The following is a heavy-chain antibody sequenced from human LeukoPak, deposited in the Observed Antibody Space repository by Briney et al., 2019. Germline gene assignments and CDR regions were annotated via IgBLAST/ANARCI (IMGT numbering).Heavy chain of an antibody. Sequence: GGSLRLSCAASGFTFNYYAMSWVRQAPGKRLEWVSGISDNEGSTYYTDSVKGRFTISRDNTKNTVYLQMNNLRPDDTAVYFCARHDSFIPYWGQGTLVTVSS. D-gene: IGHD5-18*01. J-gene: IGHJ4*02. CDR3: ARHDSFIPY. CDR1: GFTFNYYA. V-gene: IGHV3-23*01. CDR2: ISDNEGST.